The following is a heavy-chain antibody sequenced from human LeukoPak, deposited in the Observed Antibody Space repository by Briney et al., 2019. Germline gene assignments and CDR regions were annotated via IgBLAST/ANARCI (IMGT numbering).Heavy chain of an antibody. Sequence: PGGSLRLSCAASGFTVSSNYMSGVRQAPGKGLEWVSVIYSGGSTYYADSVKGRLTISRDNSKNTLYLQMNSLRAEDTAVYYCARDTGTTYYYGSGSSDGMDVWGQGTTVTVSS. J-gene: IGHJ6*02. CDR2: IYSGGST. CDR3: ARDTGTTYYYGSGSSDGMDV. V-gene: IGHV3-66*01. D-gene: IGHD3-10*01. CDR1: GFTVSSNY.